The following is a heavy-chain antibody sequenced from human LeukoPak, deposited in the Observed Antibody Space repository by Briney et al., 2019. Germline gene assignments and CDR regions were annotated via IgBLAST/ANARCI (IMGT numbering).Heavy chain of an antibody. CDR2: ISPGNGNT. D-gene: IGHD4-17*01. J-gene: IGHJ5*02. Sequence: ASVKVSCKASGYTFTSYGISWVRQAPGQRLEWMGWISPGNGNTKYSQKFQGRVTLTRDTSANTAYMDLSSLRSEDTAVYYCARDPGPIYGDYEKISWFDPWGQGTLVTVSS. V-gene: IGHV1-3*01. CDR1: GYTFTSYG. CDR3: ARDPGPIYGDYEKISWFDP.